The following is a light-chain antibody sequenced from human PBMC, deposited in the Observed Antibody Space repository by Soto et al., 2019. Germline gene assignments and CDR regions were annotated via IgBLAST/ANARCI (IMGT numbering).Light chain of an antibody. CDR3: QQYGSSPRA. Sequence: EIVLTQSPGTLSLSPGERATLSCRASQSVSSSYLAWYQQKPGQAPRLLIYGASSRDTGIPDRFSGSGSGTDFTLTISRLEPEGFAVYYCQQYGSSPRAFGQGTKLEIK. CDR2: GAS. J-gene: IGKJ2*01. V-gene: IGKV3-20*01. CDR1: QSVSSSY.